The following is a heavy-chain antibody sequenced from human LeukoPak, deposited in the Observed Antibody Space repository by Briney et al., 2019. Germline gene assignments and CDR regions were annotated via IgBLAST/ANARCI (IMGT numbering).Heavy chain of an antibody. V-gene: IGHV3-23*01. CDR3: AKGPGYCSSTSCFRPYFDY. Sequence: PGGSLRLSCAASGFTFSSYAMSWFRQAPGKGLEWVSAISGSGGSTYYADSVKGRFTISRDNSKNTLYLQMNSLRAEDTAVYYCAKGPGYCSSTSCFRPYFDYWGQGTLVTVSS. D-gene: IGHD2-2*01. CDR2: ISGSGGST. CDR1: GFTFSSYA. J-gene: IGHJ4*02.